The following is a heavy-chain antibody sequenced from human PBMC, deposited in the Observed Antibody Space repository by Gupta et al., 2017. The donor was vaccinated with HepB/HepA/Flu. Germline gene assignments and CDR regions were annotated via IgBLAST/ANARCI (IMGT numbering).Heavy chain of an antibody. CDR1: GGSVSSSTYY. CDR3: ARQDLVEAAPGDNFDY. Sequence: QLQLQESGPGLVKPSETLTLTCSVSGGSVSSSTYYWGWIRQSPGKGLEWIGSSYYNGYTYYNPSLKSRVTISVDTSKNQVSLKLNSVTAADTAVYYCARQDLVEAAPGDNFDYWGQGTLVNVSS. J-gene: IGHJ4*02. CDR2: SYYNGYT. D-gene: IGHD2-2*01. V-gene: IGHV4-39*01.